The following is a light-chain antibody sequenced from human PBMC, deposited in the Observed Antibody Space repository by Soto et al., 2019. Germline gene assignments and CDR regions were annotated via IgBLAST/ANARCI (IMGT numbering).Light chain of an antibody. J-gene: IGKJ1*01. CDR2: AAS. CDR1: QGIRND. Sequence: AIQMTQSPSSLSASVGDRVTITCRASQGIRNDLGWYQQKPGKAPNLLSYAASSLQIGVPSRFSGSGSGTDFTLNISSLQPEDFATYYCLQDYNYPWTFGQGTKVEIK. V-gene: IGKV1-6*01. CDR3: LQDYNYPWT.